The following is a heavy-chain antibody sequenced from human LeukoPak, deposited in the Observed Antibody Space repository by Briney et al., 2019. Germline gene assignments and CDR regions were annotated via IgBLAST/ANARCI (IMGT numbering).Heavy chain of an antibody. J-gene: IGHJ6*03. CDR2: IIPIFGTA. CDR3: ASRGMGAAADDHYYYYMDV. Sequence: SVKVSCKAPGGTFSSYAISWVRQTPGQGLEWMAGIIPIFGTASYAQKFQGRVSITTDDSTSTAYMGLSSLRSEDTAVYYCASRGMGAAADDHYYYYMDVWGKGTTVTVSS. CDR1: GGTFSSYA. V-gene: IGHV1-69*05. D-gene: IGHD6-13*01.